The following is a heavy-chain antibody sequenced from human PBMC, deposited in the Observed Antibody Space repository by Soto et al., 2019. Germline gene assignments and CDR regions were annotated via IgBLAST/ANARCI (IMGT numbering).Heavy chain of an antibody. CDR2: ISSSSSYI. Sequence: GGSLRLSCAASGFTFSSYSMNWVRQAPGKGLEWVSSISSSSSYIYYADSVKGRFTISRDNSKKTLYLQMNSLRAEDTAVYYCAKDSRVTMVRGVIIPPGYWGQGTLVTVSS. D-gene: IGHD3-10*01. V-gene: IGHV3-21*04. CDR1: GFTFSSYS. J-gene: IGHJ4*02. CDR3: AKDSRVTMVRGVIIPPGY.